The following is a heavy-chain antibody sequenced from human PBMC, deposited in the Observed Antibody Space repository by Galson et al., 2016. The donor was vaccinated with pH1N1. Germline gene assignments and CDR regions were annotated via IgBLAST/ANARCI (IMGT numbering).Heavy chain of an antibody. J-gene: IGHJ6*02. CDR2: TSGSGGTT. CDR3: ARVNHSYYYGMGV. D-gene: IGHD1-14*01. V-gene: IGHV3-23*01. CDR1: GFAFSNYA. Sequence: SLRLSCAASGFAFSNYAMSWVRQAPGKGLEWVSATSGSGGTTYFADSVRGRFTVSRDHSKNTLYLQMNSLRAEDTAVYYCARVNHSYYYGMGVWGQGTTVTVSS.